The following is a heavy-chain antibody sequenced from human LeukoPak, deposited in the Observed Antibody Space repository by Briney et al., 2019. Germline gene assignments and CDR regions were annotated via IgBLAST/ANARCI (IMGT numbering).Heavy chain of an antibody. J-gene: IGHJ4*02. V-gene: IGHV4-39*01. CDR3: AGHHPRNTVDF. CDR1: GGSISSSSYY. CDR2: IYYSGST. D-gene: IGHD2-8*02. Sequence: SETLSLTCTVSGGSISSSSYYWGWIRQPPGKGLEWIGSIYYSGSTYYSPSLKSRITMSVDTSKNQFSLKLSSVTAADTAVYYCAGHHPRNTVDFWGQGTLVTVSS.